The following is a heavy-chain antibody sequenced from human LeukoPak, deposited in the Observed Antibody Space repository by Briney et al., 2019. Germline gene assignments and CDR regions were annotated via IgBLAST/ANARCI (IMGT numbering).Heavy chain of an antibody. D-gene: IGHD6-19*01. CDR3: AKDPSSGWPEYLQH. Sequence: PGGSLRLSCVASGFSFSNYAMTWVRQAPGKGLQWVSSSAASGGNIFYADSVKGRFTISRDNSKNTLYLQMDSLGADDTAVYYCAKDPSSGWPEYLQHWGQGTLVTVSS. V-gene: IGHV3-23*01. CDR2: SAASGGNI. J-gene: IGHJ1*01. CDR1: GFSFSNYA.